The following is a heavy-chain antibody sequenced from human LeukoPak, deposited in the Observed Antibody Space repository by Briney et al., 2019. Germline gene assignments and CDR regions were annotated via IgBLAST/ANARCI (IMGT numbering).Heavy chain of an antibody. CDR1: GGSISSSNW. J-gene: IGHJ4*02. D-gene: IGHD3-22*01. V-gene: IGHV4-4*02. CDR2: IYHSGST. Sequence: SGTLSLTCAVSGGSISSSNWWSWVRQPPGKGLEWIGEIYHSGSTNYNPSLKSRVTISVDKSKNPFSLKLSSVTAADTAVYYCARLTATSYYYDSSGYPLDYWGQGTLVTVSS. CDR3: ARLTATSYYYDSSGYPLDY.